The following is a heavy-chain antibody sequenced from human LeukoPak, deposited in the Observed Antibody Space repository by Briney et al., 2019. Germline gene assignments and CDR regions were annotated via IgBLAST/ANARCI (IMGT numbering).Heavy chain of an antibody. CDR2: ISSSGSTI. CDR3: ARMRPDLDY. V-gene: IGHV3-48*03. J-gene: IGHJ4*02. D-gene: IGHD6-6*01. CDR1: GFSFSSYE. Sequence: GGSLRFSCEGSGFSFSSYEMNWVRQAPGKGLEWVSYISSSGSTIYYADSVKGRFTISRDNAKNSLYLQMNSLRVEDTAVYYCARMRPDLDYWGQGTLVTVSS.